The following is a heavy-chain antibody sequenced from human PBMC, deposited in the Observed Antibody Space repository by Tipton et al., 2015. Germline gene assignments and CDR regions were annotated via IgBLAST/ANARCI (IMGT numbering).Heavy chain of an antibody. Sequence: SLRLSCAASGFTFSSYSMNWVRQAPGKGLEWVSSTSSSSSYIYYADSVKGRFTISRDNAKNSLYLQMNSLRAEDTAVYYCARCWHYYYDYGMDVWAKGPRSPSP. J-gene: IGHJ6*02. CDR2: TSSSSSYI. CDR3: ARCWHYYYDYGMDV. CDR1: GFTFSSYS. V-gene: IGHV3-21*01.